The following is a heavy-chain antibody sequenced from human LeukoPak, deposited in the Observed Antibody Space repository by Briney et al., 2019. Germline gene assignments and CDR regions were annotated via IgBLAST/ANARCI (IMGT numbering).Heavy chain of an antibody. CDR2: IRYDGSRK. CDR1: GFTFSSYG. CDR3: AKGGYPFDSSGHNYFDY. V-gene: IGHV3-30*02. Sequence: GSLRLSCAASGFTFSSYGMHWVRQAPGKGLEWVAFIRYDGSRKSYADSVKGRFTISRDNSKNTLYLQLNSLRAEDTAVYYCAKGGYPFDSSGHNYFDYWGQGTLVTVSS. J-gene: IGHJ4*02. D-gene: IGHD3-22*01.